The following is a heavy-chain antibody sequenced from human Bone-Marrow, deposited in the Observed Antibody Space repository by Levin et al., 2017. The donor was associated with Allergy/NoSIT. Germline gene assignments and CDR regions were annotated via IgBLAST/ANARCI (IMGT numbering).Heavy chain of an antibody. J-gene: IGHJ4*02. V-gene: IGHV3-48*02. CDR3: ARDHARGYYDSSGYSGDH. CDR1: GFSFWHYT. CDR2: ISSSGDST. D-gene: IGHD3-22*01. Sequence: GASVKVSCAASGFSFWHYTMNWVRQAPGKGLEWVSCISSSGDSTYYADSVKGRFTISRDNAKNSLYLQLNRLRDEDTALYYCARDHARGYYDSSGYSGDHWGQGTLVTVSS.